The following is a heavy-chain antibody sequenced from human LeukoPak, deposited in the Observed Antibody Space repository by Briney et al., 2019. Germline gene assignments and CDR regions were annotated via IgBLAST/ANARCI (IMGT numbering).Heavy chain of an antibody. J-gene: IGHJ4*02. CDR3: ARDLTGTTYFDY. CDR2: VYYSGST. Sequence: SQTLSLTCTVSGVSLSSGAYYWSWIRQLPGKGLEWIGYVYYSGSTYYNPSLRSRVTISVDTSKNQFSPKLNSVTAADTAVYYCARDLTGTTYFDYWGQGALVTVSS. CDR1: GVSLSSGAYY. D-gene: IGHD1-7*01. V-gene: IGHV4-31*03.